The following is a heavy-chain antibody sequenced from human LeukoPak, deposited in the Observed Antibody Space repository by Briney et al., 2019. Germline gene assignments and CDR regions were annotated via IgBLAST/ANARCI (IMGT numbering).Heavy chain of an antibody. CDR3: AREMRSIAVAGTPFDY. J-gene: IGHJ4*02. D-gene: IGHD6-19*01. V-gene: IGHV1-2*02. Sequence: ASVKVSCKASGYTFTGYHMHWVRQAPGQGLEWMGWINPNSGGTNYAQKFQGRVTITADKSTSTAYMELSSLRSEDTAVYYCAREMRSIAVAGTPFDYWGQGTLVTVSS. CDR1: GYTFTGYH. CDR2: INPNSGGT.